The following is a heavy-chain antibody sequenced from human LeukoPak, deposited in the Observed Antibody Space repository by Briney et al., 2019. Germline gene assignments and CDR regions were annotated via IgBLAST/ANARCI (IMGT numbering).Heavy chain of an antibody. CDR2: ISSSSSYI. CDR3: ARALARGAAVAGTPRPPALSWFAP. Sequence: PGGGLRLCFAASGFSFSSYRMDWVRQAPGKGLEWVSSISSSSSYIYYADSVKGRFTISRDNAKTSLYLQLHSLRAEDTAVYYCARALARGAAVAGTPRPPALSWFAPWGQATLVTVSS. D-gene: IGHD6-19*01. V-gene: IGHV3-21*01. CDR1: GFSFSSYR. J-gene: IGHJ5*02.